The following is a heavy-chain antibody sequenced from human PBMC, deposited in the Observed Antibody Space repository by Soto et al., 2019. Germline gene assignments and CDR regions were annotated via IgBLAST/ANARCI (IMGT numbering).Heavy chain of an antibody. D-gene: IGHD2-15*01. Sequence: SETLSLTCTVSGVSISSYYWIWIRQPPGKGLECIGYMYYSGRTNYNPSLKSRVTISVDTSKNQFSLKLSSVTAADTAVYYCARGMYCSGGSCYSHWLDPWGQGTLVTVSS. CDR2: MYYSGRT. CDR1: GVSISSYY. V-gene: IGHV4-59*01. CDR3: ARGMYCSGGSCYSHWLDP. J-gene: IGHJ5*02.